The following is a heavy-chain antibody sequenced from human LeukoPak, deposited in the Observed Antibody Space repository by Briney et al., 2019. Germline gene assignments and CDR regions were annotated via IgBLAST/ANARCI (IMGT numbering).Heavy chain of an antibody. CDR3: ARDGGFDFWSGYYYYGMDV. CDR2: ISSSGSTI. D-gene: IGHD3-3*01. J-gene: IGHJ6*02. CDR1: GFTFSDYY. Sequence: PGGSLRLSCAASGFTFSDYYMSCIRQAPGKGLEWVSYISSSGSTIYYADSVKGRFTISRDNAKNSLYLQMNSLRAEDTAVYYCARDGGFDFWSGYYYYGMDVWGQGTTVTVSS. V-gene: IGHV3-11*01.